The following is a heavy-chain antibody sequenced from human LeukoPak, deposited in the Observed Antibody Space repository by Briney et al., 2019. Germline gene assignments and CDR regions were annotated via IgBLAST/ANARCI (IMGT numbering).Heavy chain of an antibody. Sequence: GASVKVSCKESGDTFTDYYMHWVPQAPGKGLEWMGHVYPEDGKTIYAEKLQGRVTITADTSTDTAYMELTSLRSEDTAVYYCATERRRYYDSSGYSAGFDYWGQRTLVTVSS. J-gene: IGHJ4*02. CDR1: GDTFTDYY. V-gene: IGHV1-69-2*01. CDR3: ATERRRYYDSSGYSAGFDY. CDR2: VYPEDGKT. D-gene: IGHD3-22*01.